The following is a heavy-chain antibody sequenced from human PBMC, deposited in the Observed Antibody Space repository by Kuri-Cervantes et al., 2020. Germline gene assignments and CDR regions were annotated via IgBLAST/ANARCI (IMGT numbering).Heavy chain of an antibody. CDR1: GFTFGSCA. CDR2: IWYDGSKK. CDR3: ARSVVPEAVAGDAFDY. J-gene: IGHJ4*02. D-gene: IGHD6-19*01. V-gene: IGHV3-33*08. Sequence: GGSLRLSCAASGFTFGSCAMSWVRQAPDKGLEWVALIWYDGSKKYYADSVKGRFTISRDNSKNTLYLQLNRPRAEDTAVYYCARSVVPEAVAGDAFDYWGQGTLVTVSS.